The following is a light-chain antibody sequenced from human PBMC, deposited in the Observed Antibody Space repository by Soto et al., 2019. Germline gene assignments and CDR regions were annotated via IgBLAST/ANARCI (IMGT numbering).Light chain of an antibody. J-gene: IGKJ1*01. CDR2: DAS. V-gene: IGKV1-5*01. CDR3: QQYQSYSRT. Sequence: DIQMTQSPSTLSGSVGDRVTITFRASQGISSYLAWYQQKPGKAPKLLIYDASSLESGVPSRFSGSGSGTEFTLTISSLKPDDFATYYCQQYQSYSRTFGQGTKVDIK. CDR1: QGISSY.